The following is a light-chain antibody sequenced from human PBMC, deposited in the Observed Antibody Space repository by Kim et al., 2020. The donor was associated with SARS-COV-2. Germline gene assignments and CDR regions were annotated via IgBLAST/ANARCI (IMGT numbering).Light chain of an antibody. CDR1: QSMSNY. V-gene: IGKV1-39*01. CDR2: AAA. J-gene: IGKJ2*03. CDR3: QQSYKTPFS. Sequence: SASVRERVTITCRASQSMSNYLNWYQQEPGKAPQLLSYAAASLQSGRSSKFSGSGSGTDFTLTICSLQPEDFATYFCQQSYKTPFSFGQGTKLEI.